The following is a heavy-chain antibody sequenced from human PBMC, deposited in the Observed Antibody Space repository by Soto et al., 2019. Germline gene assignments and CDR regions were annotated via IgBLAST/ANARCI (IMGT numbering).Heavy chain of an antibody. CDR3: ARDPPLSVLVVVATDDF. CDR2: ISSSSSFR. D-gene: IGHD2-21*01. V-gene: IGHV3-21*02. J-gene: IGHJ4*02. Sequence: EVQLVESGGGLVKPGGSLRLSCAASGFTFTNHNMNWVRQAPGKGLEWVSSISSSSSFRNYAASVKGRFSIYRDNDKNLVYLQMDSLRAEDTAVYYCARDPPLSVLVVVATDDFWGQGTLVTVSS. CDR1: GFTFTNHN.